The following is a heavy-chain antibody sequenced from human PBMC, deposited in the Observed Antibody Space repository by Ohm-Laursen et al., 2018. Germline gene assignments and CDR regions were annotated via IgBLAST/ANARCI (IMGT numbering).Heavy chain of an antibody. CDR2: VSGSGGTT. V-gene: IGHV3-23*01. D-gene: IGHD3-10*01. CDR3: ASRRVTGADYFDY. Sequence: SLRLSCAASGFTFNIYAMSWVRQAPGKGLEWVSGVSGSGGTTYSADSVKGRFTISRDNSKNTLYLQMNSLRAEDTAVYYCASRRVTGADYFDYWGQGALVTVSS. J-gene: IGHJ4*02. CDR1: GFTFNIYA.